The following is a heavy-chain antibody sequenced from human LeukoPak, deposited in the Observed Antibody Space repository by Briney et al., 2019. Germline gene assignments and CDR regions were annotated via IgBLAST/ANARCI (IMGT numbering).Heavy chain of an antibody. J-gene: IGHJ4*02. CDR1: GFTFTSYA. CDR3: AKNYDSSGYYWDY. V-gene: IGHV3-23*01. CDR2: ISGSGGTT. Sequence: GGSLRLSCAASGFTFTSYAMSWVRKAPGKGLEWVSGISGSGGTTYYADSVKGRFTISRDNSKNTLYVQMNRVRAEDTAVYYCAKNYDSSGYYWDYWGQGTLVTVSS. D-gene: IGHD3-22*01.